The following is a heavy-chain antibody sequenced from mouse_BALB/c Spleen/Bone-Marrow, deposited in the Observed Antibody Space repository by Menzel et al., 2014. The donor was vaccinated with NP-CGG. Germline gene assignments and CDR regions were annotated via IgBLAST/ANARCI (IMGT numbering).Heavy chain of an antibody. V-gene: IGHV1-67*01. J-gene: IGHJ2*01. CDR2: ISTYSGNT. Sequence: VKLVESGPELVRPGVSVKISCKGSGYTFTDYAMHWVKQSHAKSLEWIGVISTYSGNTNYNQKFKGKATMTVDKSSSPDYMELARLTSEDSAIYFCARRPYGSSYDFDYWGQGTTLTVSS. CDR3: ARRPYGSSYDFDY. D-gene: IGHD1-1*01. CDR1: GYTFTDYA.